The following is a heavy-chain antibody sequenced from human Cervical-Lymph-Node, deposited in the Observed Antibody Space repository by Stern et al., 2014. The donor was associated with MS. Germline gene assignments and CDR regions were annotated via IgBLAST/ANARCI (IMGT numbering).Heavy chain of an antibody. J-gene: IGHJ4*02. CDR3: ARSYGSSWYGLHDY. V-gene: IGHV1-18*04. CDR2: INAYNGNT. D-gene: IGHD6-13*01. Sequence: VQLVESGAEVKKPGASVKVSCKASGYTFTSYGISWVRQAPGQGLEWMGWINAYNGNTDYAQKLQGRVTMTTDTSTSTAYMELRSLKSDDTAVYYCARSYGSSWYGLHDYWGQGTLVTVSS. CDR1: GYTFTSYG.